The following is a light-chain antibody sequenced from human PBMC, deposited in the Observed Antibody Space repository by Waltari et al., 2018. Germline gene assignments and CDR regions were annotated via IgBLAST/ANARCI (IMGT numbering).Light chain of an antibody. CDR1: SGHSSNV. CDR2: VNSDGSH. J-gene: IGLJ3*02. Sequence: QLVVTPSPSASASLGASVKLTCTLSSGHSSNVIAWLQQHPERGPRYLMKVNSDGSHSKGDEIPDRFSGSSSGAERYLTISNLQSEDEADYYCQTGGHGTWVFGGGTKLTVL. V-gene: IGLV4-69*01. CDR3: QTGGHGTWV.